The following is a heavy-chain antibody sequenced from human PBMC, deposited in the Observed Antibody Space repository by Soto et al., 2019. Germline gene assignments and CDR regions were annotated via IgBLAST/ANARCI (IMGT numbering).Heavy chain of an antibody. J-gene: IGHJ4*02. V-gene: IGHV1-46*01. CDR3: AREGATAAKMFDY. D-gene: IGHD2-2*01. Sequence: ASVKVSCKASGYTFSNYYMHWVRQAPGQGLEWMGGINPNGDTTYYAQKFLGRLTVTRDTSTSTVYMELRSLRSDDTAVYYCAREGATAAKMFDYWGQGTLVTVSS. CDR2: INPNGDTT. CDR1: GYTFSNYY.